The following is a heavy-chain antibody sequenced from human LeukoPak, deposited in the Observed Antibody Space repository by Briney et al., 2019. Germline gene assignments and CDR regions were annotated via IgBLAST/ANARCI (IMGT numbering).Heavy chain of an antibody. Sequence: SETLSLTGAVYGGSFSGYYWSWIRQPPGKGLEWIGEINHSGSTNYNPSLKSRVTISVDTSKNQFSLKLSSVTAADTAVYYCARGNYYDSSGYSLPDYWGQGTLVTVSS. V-gene: IGHV4-34*01. J-gene: IGHJ4*02. CDR2: INHSGST. D-gene: IGHD3-22*01. CDR3: ARGNYYDSSGYSLPDY. CDR1: GGSFSGYY.